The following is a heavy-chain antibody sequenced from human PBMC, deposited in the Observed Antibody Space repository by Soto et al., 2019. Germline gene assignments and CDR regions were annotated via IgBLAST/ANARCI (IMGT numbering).Heavy chain of an antibody. D-gene: IGHD3-22*01. CDR3: ARVGPWVPYYYDSSPYTFENWFDP. Sequence: SETLSLTCTVSGGSISSYYWGWLRQPPGKGLEWIGSIYHGGSTYYNPSLNSRVTLSIDMTNNHVSLILNSVTAADTAVYYCARVGPWVPYYYDSSPYTFENWFDPWGQGTLVTVSS. J-gene: IGHJ5*02. CDR2: IYHGGST. V-gene: IGHV4-38-2*02. CDR1: GGSISSYY.